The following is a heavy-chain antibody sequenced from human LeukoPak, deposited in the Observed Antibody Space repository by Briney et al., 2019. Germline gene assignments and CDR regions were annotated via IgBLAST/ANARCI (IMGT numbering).Heavy chain of an antibody. CDR1: GFTVSSNY. Sequence: GGSLRLSCAASGFTVSSNYMSWVRQAPGKGLEWVSVIYSGGSTYYADSVKGRFTISRDNSKNTLYLQMNSLRAEDTAVYYCASLYSGSSWSYYYYYMDVWGKGTTVTISS. V-gene: IGHV3-53*01. CDR2: IYSGGST. CDR3: ASLYSGSSWSYYYYYMDV. D-gene: IGHD1-26*01. J-gene: IGHJ6*03.